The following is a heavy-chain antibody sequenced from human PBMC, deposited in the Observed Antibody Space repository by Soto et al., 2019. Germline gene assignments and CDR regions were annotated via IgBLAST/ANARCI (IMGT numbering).Heavy chain of an antibody. CDR3: ARDFRVSSSWYEPWVASNYGMDV. CDR1: GFTFSSYG. CDR2: IWYDGSNK. V-gene: IGHV3-33*01. Sequence: LRLSCAASGFTFSSYGMHWVRQAPGKGLEWVAVIWYDGSNKYYADSVKGRFTISRDNSKNTLYLQMNSLRAEDTAVYYCARDFRVSSSWYEPWVASNYGMDVWGQGTTVTVS. J-gene: IGHJ6*02. D-gene: IGHD6-13*01.